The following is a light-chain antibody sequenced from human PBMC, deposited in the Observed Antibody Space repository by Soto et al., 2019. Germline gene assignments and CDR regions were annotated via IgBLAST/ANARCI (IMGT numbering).Light chain of an antibody. J-gene: IGKJ4*01. CDR3: RQYNKWPLT. CDR2: EAS. V-gene: IGKV3-15*01. CDR1: QSVYSN. Sequence: EIVMTQSPATLSVSPGERATLSCRASQSVYSNLAWYQQNPGQPPRLLVYEASTRATGIPARFSGSGSGTEFTLTISSLQSEDFAVYYCRQYNKWPLTFGGGTKVEVK.